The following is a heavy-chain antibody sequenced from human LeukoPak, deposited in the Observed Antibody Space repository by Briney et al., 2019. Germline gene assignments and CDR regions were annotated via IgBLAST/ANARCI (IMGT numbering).Heavy chain of an antibody. CDR1: GFTFSSYW. CDR3: VRAHHPGGWFDP. D-gene: IGHD3-10*01. CDR2: IKQDGSEK. J-gene: IGHJ5*02. V-gene: IGHV3-7*04. Sequence: GGSLRLSCAASGFTFSSYWMSWVRQAPGKGPEWVANIKQDGSEKYYVDSVKGRFTISRDNAKNSLYLQMNSLTAEDTAVHYCVRAHHPGGWFDPWGQGTLVTVSS.